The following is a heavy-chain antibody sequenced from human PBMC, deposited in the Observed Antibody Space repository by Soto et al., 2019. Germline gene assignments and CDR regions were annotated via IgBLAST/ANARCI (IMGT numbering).Heavy chain of an antibody. CDR1: GFTFSSYA. Sequence: PGGSLRLSCAASGFTFSSYAMSWVRQAPGKGLEWVSAISGSGGSTYYADSVKGRFTISRDNSKNTLSLQMNSLRAEDTAVYYCAKPYDFWSGYFDYWGQGTLVTVSS. CDR2: ISGSGGST. V-gene: IGHV3-23*01. D-gene: IGHD3-3*01. CDR3: AKPYDFWSGYFDY. J-gene: IGHJ4*02.